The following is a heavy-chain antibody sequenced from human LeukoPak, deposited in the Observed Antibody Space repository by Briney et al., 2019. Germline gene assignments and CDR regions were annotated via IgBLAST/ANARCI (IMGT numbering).Heavy chain of an antibody. CDR2: MDPNSGNT. V-gene: IGHV1-8*01. CDR3: AGVYPYDSSGYYYPRDY. D-gene: IGHD3-22*01. J-gene: IGHJ4*02. CDR1: GYTFTSYD. Sequence: ASVKVSCKASGYTFTSYDINWVRQATGQGLEWMGWMDPNSGNTGYAQKFQGRVTMTRNTSISTAYMELSSLRSEDTAVYYCAGVYPYDSSGYYYPRDYWGQGTLVTVSS.